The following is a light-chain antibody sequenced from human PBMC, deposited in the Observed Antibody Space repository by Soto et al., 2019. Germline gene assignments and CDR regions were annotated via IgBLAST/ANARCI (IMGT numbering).Light chain of an antibody. CDR2: EVS. Sequence: QSVLTQPPSASGSPGQSVTISCTGTSRDVGGYNFVSWYQQHPGKAPKRMIYEVSQPPSGVPDRVSGSKSGNTASLTVSGLQAEAEADYYCISYAVSTSYVFGTGTKLTV. CDR3: ISYAVSTSYV. CDR1: SRDVGGYNF. J-gene: IGLJ1*01. V-gene: IGLV2-8*01.